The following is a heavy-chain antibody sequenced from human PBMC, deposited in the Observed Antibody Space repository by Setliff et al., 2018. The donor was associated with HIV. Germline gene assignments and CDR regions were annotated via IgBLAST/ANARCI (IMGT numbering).Heavy chain of an antibody. Sequence: SETLSLTCTVSGGSISISDWSWIRQPPGKGLEWIGCIYTSGTTNYNPSLKSRVTISVDTSKNQFSLKLSSVTAADTAVYFCARQTYYYDNSGHNWFDPWGQGTLVTVSS. J-gene: IGHJ5*02. CDR1: GGSISISD. V-gene: IGHV4-4*09. CDR2: IYTSGTT. CDR3: ARQTYYYDNSGHNWFDP. D-gene: IGHD3-22*01.